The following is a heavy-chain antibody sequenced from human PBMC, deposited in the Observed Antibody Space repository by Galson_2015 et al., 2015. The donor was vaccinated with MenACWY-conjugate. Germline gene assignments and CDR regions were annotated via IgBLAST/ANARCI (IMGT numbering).Heavy chain of an antibody. CDR2: ISGGSGYI. V-gene: IGHV3-21*01. D-gene: IGHD3-16*01. CDR3: ARVAGNEQDYGAFDL. CDR1: GFTFGIFA. J-gene: IGHJ2*01. Sequence: SLRLSCAASGFTFGIFAMNWVRQAPGKGLECVSSISGGSGYIHYADSVRGRFTISRDNSRNSLFLQMNNLRDEDTAVYYCARVAGNEQDYGAFDLWGRGTLVAVSS.